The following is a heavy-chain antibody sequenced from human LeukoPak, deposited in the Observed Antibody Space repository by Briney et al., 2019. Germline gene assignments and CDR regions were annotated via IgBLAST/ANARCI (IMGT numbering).Heavy chain of an antibody. CDR3: ARDERIVVVIAPTDAFDI. J-gene: IGHJ3*02. Sequence: PGGSLRLSCAASGFTFSSYSMNWVRQAPGKGLEWVSSISSSSSYIYYADSVKGRFTISRDNAKNSLYLQMNSLRAEDTAVYYCARDERIVVVIAPTDAFDIWGQGTMVTVSS. CDR2: ISSSSSYI. D-gene: IGHD2-21*01. V-gene: IGHV3-21*01. CDR1: GFTFSSYS.